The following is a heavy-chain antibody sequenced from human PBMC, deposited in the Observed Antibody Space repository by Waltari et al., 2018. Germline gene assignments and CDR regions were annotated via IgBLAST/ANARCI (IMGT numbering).Heavy chain of an antibody. CDR2: ISWNRASI. V-gene: IGHV3-9*01. CDR1: GFNFAPYT. J-gene: IGHJ4*02. Sequence: VYLVESGGALVQPGSSLRLSCEASGFNFAPYTMHWVRQAPGMGLEWVSGISWNRASIAYADSVRGRFTISRDNAKKSLSLHMDSLRPEDTALYYCVGNVASSGDYGYSDHWGQGTLVTVSS. D-gene: IGHD3-22*01. CDR3: VGNVASSGDYGYSDH.